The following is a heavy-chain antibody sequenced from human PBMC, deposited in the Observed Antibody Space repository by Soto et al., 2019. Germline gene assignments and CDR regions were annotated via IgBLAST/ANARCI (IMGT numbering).Heavy chain of an antibody. V-gene: IGHV3-21*01. CDR1: GFTFSSYT. CDR3: ARGGFCSSTSCYLLPFVP. Sequence: EAQLVESGGGLVKPGGSLRLSCAASGFTFSSYTMNWVRQAPGKGLEWVSSISSSSSYIYYADSVKGRFTISRDNAENSRYLQMNSLRAEDTAVYYCARGGFCSSTSCYLLPFVPWGQGTLVNVSS. J-gene: IGHJ5*02. CDR2: ISSSSSYI. D-gene: IGHD2-2*01.